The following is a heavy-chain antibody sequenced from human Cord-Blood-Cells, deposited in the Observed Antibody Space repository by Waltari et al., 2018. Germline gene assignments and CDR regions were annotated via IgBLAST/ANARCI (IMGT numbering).Heavy chain of an antibody. V-gene: IGHV1-69*12. D-gene: IGHD3-10*01. CDR1: GGTFSSYA. Sequence: QVQLVQSGAEVKKPGSSVKVSCKASGGTFSSYAISWVRQAPGQGLEWMGGINPIFGTANYAQKFQGRVTITADESTSTAYMELSSLRSEDTAVYYCARDPRRGSGAYYYYGMDVWGQGTTVTVSS. CDR3: ARDPRRGSGAYYYYGMDV. J-gene: IGHJ6*02. CDR2: INPIFGTA.